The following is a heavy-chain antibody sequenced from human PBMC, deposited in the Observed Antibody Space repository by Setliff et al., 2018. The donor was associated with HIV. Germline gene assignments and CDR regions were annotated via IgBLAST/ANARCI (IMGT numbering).Heavy chain of an antibody. V-gene: IGHV1-18*01. Sequence: PGPPVKVSCQASGYTFTSYGISWVRQAPGQGLEWMGWISAYNGNTNYAQKLQGRVTMTTDTSTSTAYMELRSLRSDDTAVYYCARDPKRYYDILTGYPSYYGMDVWGQGTTVTVSS. CDR1: GYTFTSYG. CDR3: ARDPKRYYDILTGYPSYYGMDV. CDR2: ISAYNGNT. J-gene: IGHJ6*02. D-gene: IGHD3-9*01.